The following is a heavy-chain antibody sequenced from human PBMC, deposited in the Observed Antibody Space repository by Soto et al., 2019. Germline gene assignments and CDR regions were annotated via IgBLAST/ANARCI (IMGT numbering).Heavy chain of an antibody. Sequence: PGESLKISCKGSGYSFTSYWISWVRQMPGKGLEWMGRIDPSDSYTNYSPSFQGHVTISADKSISTAYLQWSSLKASDTAMYYCARHADEHSSLSLGYYYGMDVWGQGTTVTVSS. D-gene: IGHD6-6*01. CDR2: IDPSDSYT. V-gene: IGHV5-10-1*01. J-gene: IGHJ6*02. CDR3: ARHADEHSSLSLGYYYGMDV. CDR1: GYSFTSYW.